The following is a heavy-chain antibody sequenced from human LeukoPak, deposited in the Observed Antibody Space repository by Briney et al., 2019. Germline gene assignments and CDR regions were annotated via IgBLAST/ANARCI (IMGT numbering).Heavy chain of an antibody. CDR2: IIPILGIA. D-gene: IGHD6-19*01. Sequence: SVKVSCKGSGGTLSSYTISGVRQAPGKGVEWVGRIIPILGIANYEQKFPGRVTITADTSTSTAYMELSSLRSEDTAVYYCAAGDIAVDGTPNYYYGMVVWGPGTTVTVSS. J-gene: IGHJ6*02. CDR3: AAGDIAVDGTPNYYYGMVV. CDR1: GGTLSSYT. V-gene: IGHV1-69*02.